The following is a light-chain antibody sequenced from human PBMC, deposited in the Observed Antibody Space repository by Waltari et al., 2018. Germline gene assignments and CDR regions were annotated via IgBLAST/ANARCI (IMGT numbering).Light chain of an antibody. CDR2: DVN. J-gene: IGLJ2*01. CDR1: SSDVGYYNY. CDR3: CSYAGNYLRV. Sequence: QSALTQPRSVSGSPGQSVTISCTGTSSDVGYYNYVPWYQQQPGKAPKVIIYDVNERPSGVPDRFSGSKSGNTASLTISGLQAEDGADYYCCSYAGNYLRVFGGGTKLTVL. V-gene: IGLV2-11*01.